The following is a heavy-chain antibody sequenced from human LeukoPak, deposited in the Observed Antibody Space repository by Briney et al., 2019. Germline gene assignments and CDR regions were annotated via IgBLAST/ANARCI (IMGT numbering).Heavy chain of an antibody. J-gene: IGHJ4*02. D-gene: IGHD2-2*01. CDR2: IIPIFGTA. CDR3: ARGPDCSSTSCYLWYFDY. V-gene: IGHV1-69*05. CDR1: GYTFTSYG. Sequence: SVKVSCMASGYTFTSYGISWVRQAPGQGLEWMGGIIPIFGTANYAQKFQGRVTITTDESTSTAYMELSSLRSEDTAVYYCARGPDCSSTSCYLWYFDYWGQGTLVTVSS.